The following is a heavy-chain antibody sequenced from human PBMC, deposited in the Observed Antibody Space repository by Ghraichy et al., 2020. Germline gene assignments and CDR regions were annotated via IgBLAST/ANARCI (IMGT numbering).Heavy chain of an antibody. D-gene: IGHD1-14*01. CDR2: IYSSGIT. J-gene: IGHJ2*01. V-gene: IGHV4-4*09. Sequence: GSLRLSCTVSGGSINSYYWSWIRQPPGKGLEWIGYIYSSGITNYNPSLKSRITISIDTSKNQFSLKLSSVTAADTAVYYCARHNNHWYFDLWGRGTLVTVSS. CDR1: GGSINSYY. CDR3: ARHNNHWYFDL.